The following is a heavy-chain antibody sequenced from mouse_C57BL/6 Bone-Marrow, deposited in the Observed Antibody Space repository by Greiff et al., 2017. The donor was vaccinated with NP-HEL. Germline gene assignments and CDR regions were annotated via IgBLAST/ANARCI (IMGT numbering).Heavy chain of an antibody. Sequence: EVKLQESGPGLVKPSQSLSLTCSVTGYSITSGYYWNWIRQFPGNKLEWMGYISYDGSNNYNPSLKNRISITRDTSKNQFFLKLNSVTTEDTATYYCARVGYFDYWGQGTTLTVSS. J-gene: IGHJ2*01. CDR3: ARVGYFDY. CDR1: GYSITSGYY. CDR2: ISYDGSN. V-gene: IGHV3-6*01.